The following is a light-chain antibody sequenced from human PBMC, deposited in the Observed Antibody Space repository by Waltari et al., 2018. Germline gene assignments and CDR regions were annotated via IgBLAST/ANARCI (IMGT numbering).Light chain of an antibody. CDR2: DVS. V-gene: IGLV2-14*03. J-gene: IGLJ1*01. CDR1: GSDVGGSNY. Sequence: QSALAQPASVSGSPGQSVTIHCTGTGSDVGGSNYVSWYQQHPGKVPKIIIYDVSVRPSGISSRFSGSKSGNTASLTISGLQAEDEADYYCGSYSGTTTYVFGTGTYVTVL. CDR3: GSYSGTTTYV.